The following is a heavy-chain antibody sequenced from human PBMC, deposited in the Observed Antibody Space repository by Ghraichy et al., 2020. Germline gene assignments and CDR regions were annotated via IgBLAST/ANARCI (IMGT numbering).Heavy chain of an antibody. Sequence: SETLSLTCTVSDNSLSSYYWSWIRQSAGKGLEWIGRIHTSGSTNYNASLKSRITMSVDMSKNQFSLKLSSVTAADTAMYYCARCWGGGYYYYYMDVWGKGTTVTVSS. J-gene: IGHJ6*03. D-gene: IGHD3-16*01. CDR1: DNSLSSYY. V-gene: IGHV4-4*07. CDR2: IHTSGST. CDR3: ARCWGGGYYYYYMDV.